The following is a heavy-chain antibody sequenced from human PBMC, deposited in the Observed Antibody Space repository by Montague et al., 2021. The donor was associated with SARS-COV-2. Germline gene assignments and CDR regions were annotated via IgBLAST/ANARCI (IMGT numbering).Heavy chain of an antibody. CDR2: FDHCGDT. Sequence: SETLSLTCTVSGGSISGHYWSWIRQPPHKGLEWIGNFDHCGDTKYYPSLNSRAPISLDTSTNKFALRLHSLTAAATAVDYCSSEFRIELWQTNGYLGLWGRGTLVTVSS. CDR3: SSEFRIELWQTNGYLGL. D-gene: IGHD3-16*01. J-gene: IGHJ2*01. V-gene: IGHV4-59*11. CDR1: GGSISGHY.